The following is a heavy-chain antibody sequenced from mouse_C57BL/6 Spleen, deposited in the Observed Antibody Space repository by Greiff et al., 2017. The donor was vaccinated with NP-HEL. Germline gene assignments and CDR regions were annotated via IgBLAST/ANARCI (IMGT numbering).Heavy chain of an antibody. J-gene: IGHJ4*01. CDR1: GYTFTSYW. D-gene: IGHD2-4*01. Sequence: QVQLQQPGAELVKPGASVKMSCKASGYTFTSYWITWVKQRPGQGLEWIGDIYPGSGSTNYNEKFKSKATLTVDTSSSTAYMQLSSLTSEDSAVYYCARGRLRLPHYYAMDYWGQGTSVTVSS. CDR2: IYPGSGST. V-gene: IGHV1-55*01. CDR3: ARGRLRLPHYYAMDY.